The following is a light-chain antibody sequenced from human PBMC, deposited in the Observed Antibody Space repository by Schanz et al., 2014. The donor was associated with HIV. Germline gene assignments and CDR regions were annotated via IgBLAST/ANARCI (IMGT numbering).Light chain of an antibody. CDR2: EVN. J-gene: IGLJ2*01. CDR3: QSYDSSLSGVV. V-gene: IGLV2-8*01. CDR1: SSDVGGYNY. Sequence: QSALTQPPSASGSPGQSVTISCTVTSSDVGGYNYVSWYQQHPGKAPKRIIYEVNKRPSGVPDRFSGSKSGNTASLTVSGLQAEDEADYYCQSYDSSLSGVVFGGGTKVTVL.